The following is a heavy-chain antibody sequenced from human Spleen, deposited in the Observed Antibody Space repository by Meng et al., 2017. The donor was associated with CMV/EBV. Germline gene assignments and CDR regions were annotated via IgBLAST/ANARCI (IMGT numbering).Heavy chain of an antibody. V-gene: IGHV3-30*04. D-gene: IGHD6-19*01. CDR3: ARDRYTSDWYLFDY. Sequence: AGFTFNNYPMYWVRQAPGKGLEWVALTSSDGYNEYYADSVRGRFTISRDNSKNTLYLQMNSLRAEDTAVYYCARDRYTSDWYLFDYWGQGTLVTVSS. CDR1: GFTFNNYP. CDR2: TSSDGYNE. J-gene: IGHJ4*02.